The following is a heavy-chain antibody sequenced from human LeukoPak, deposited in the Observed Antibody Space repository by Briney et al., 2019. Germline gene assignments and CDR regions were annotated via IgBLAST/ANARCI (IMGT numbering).Heavy chain of an antibody. CDR1: GITVSANY. D-gene: IGHD3-22*01. CDR3: AREYYYDSSGLLGNAFDI. J-gene: IGHJ3*02. CDR2: LYSGGTT. Sequence: GGSLRLPCVASGITVSANYMTWVRQAPGKGLEWVSVLYSGGTTYYADSVKGRFTVSRDDSKNTLYLQMNSLRAEDTAVYYCAREYYYDSSGLLGNAFDIWGQGTMVTVSS. V-gene: IGHV3-66*01.